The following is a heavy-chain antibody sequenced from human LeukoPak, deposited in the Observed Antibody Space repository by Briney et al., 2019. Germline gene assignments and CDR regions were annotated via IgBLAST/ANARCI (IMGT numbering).Heavy chain of an antibody. Sequence: GGSLRLSCAASGFTFSRYGMQWVRQAPGKGLDWVAFIRYDGSNKYYADSVKGRFTISRDNSKNTLYLQMNSLRAEDTAVYYCARVGASSSSFDYWGQGTLVTVSS. V-gene: IGHV3-30*02. J-gene: IGHJ4*02. CDR1: GFTFSRYG. CDR3: ARVGASSSSFDY. CDR2: IRYDGSNK. D-gene: IGHD6-6*01.